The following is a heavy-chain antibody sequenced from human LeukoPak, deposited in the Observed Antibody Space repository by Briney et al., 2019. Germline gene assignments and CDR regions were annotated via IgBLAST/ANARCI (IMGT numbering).Heavy chain of an antibody. V-gene: IGHV3-23*01. CDR2: ISGSGGST. J-gene: IGHJ4*02. Sequence: GGSLRLSCAASGFTFSSYGMSWVRQAPGKGLEWVSAISGSGGSTYYADSVKGRFTISRDNSKNTLYLQMNSLRAEDTAVYYCAKARFSYGSYSSSWLFDYWGQGTLVTVSS. D-gene: IGHD6-13*01. CDR3: AKARFSYGSYSSSWLFDY. CDR1: GFTFSSYG.